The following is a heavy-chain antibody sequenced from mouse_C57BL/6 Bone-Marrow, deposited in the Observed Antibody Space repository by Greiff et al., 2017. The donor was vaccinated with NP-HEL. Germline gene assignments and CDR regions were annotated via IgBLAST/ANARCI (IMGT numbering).Heavy chain of an antibody. J-gene: IGHJ4*01. CDR1: GYAFSSSW. CDR3: ARVPLYYAMDY. Sequence: VQLQQSGPELVKPGASVKISCKASGYAFSSSWMNWVKQRPGKGLEWIGRIYPGDGDTNYNGKFKGKATLTADKSSSTAYMQLSSLTSEDSAVYFCARVPLYYAMDYWGQGASVTVSS. CDR2: IYPGDGDT. V-gene: IGHV1-82*01.